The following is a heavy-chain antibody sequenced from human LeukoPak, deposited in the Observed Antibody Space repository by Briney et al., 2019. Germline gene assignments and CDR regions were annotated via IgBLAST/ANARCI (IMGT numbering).Heavy chain of an antibody. CDR1: GGSFSGYY. Sequence: SETLSLTCAVYGGSFSGYYWSWIRQPPGKGLEWIGEINHSGSTNYNPSLKSRVTISVDTSKNQFSLKLSSVTAADTALYYFARGSLKRLIQFQPWGQGTLVTVSS. CDR3: ARGSLKRLIQFQP. J-gene: IGHJ1*01. CDR2: INHSGST. D-gene: IGHD3-16*02. V-gene: IGHV4-34*01.